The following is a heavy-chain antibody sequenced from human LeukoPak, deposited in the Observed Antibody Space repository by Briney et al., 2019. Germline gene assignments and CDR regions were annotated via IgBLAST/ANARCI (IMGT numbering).Heavy chain of an antibody. CDR1: GYTFSGYY. CDR2: INLNSGGT. D-gene: IGHD4-23*01. Sequence: ASVKVSCKASGYTFSGYYMHWVRQAPGQGLEWMGWINLNSGGTNYAQKFQGRVTMTRDTSISTAYMELSRLRSDDTAVYYCARGGETTVVTPWGRYWGQGTLVTVSS. CDR3: ARGGETTVVTPWGRY. J-gene: IGHJ4*02. V-gene: IGHV1-2*02.